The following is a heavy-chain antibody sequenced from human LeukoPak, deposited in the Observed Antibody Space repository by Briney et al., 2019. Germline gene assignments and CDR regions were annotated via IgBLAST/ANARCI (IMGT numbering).Heavy chain of an antibody. CDR3: ARRRAVDPITGYGD. D-gene: IGHD4-17*01. Sequence: ASVKVSCKASRGTFSNYAISWVRQAPGQGLEWMGGIIPIFGTANYAQKFQGRVTITADESTSTAYMELSSLRSEDTAVYYCARRRAVDPITGYGDWGQGTLVTVSS. CDR2: IIPIFGTA. V-gene: IGHV1-69*13. CDR1: RGTFSNYA. J-gene: IGHJ4*02.